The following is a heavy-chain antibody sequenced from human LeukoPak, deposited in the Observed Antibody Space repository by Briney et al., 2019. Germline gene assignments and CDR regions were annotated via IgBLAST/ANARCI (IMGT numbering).Heavy chain of an antibody. CDR2: IKQDGSRK. Sequence: GGSLRLSCAASGVTFSSSWMSWVRQAPGKGLEWVANIKQDGSRKLYVDSVQGRFTISRDNAKNSLYLQMNSLRAEDTAVYYCASFSSWGGYWGQGTLVTVSS. J-gene: IGHJ4*02. D-gene: IGHD3-16*01. CDR3: ASFSSWGGY. V-gene: IGHV3-7*01. CDR1: GVTFSSSW.